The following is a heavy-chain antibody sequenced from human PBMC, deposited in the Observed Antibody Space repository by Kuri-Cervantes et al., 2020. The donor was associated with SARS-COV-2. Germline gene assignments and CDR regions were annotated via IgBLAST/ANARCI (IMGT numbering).Heavy chain of an antibody. CDR2: IRSKAYGGTT. V-gene: IGHV3-49*04. J-gene: IGHJ4*02. CDR3: TSNDFWSGYRLTFDY. CDR1: GFTFGDYA. Sequence: GGSLRLSCTASGFTFGDYAMSWVRQAPGKGLEWVGFIRSKAYGGTTEYAASVKGRFTISRDDSKSIAYLQMNSLKTEDTAVYYCTSNDFWSGYRLTFDYWGQGTLVTVSS. D-gene: IGHD3-3*01.